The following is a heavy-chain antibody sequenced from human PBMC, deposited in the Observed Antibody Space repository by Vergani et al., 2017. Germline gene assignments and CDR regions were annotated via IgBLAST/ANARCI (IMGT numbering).Heavy chain of an antibody. CDR2: LSASDRRT. D-gene: IGHD6-19*01. CDR1: GFTFIMHA. Sequence: EVQLLESGGGLVQPGGSLRLSCAASGFTFIMHAMSWVRQAPGKGLEWVSTLSASDRRTHYADSVKGRFTISRDNSKNTLFLQMNSLRPEDTAVYYCARDTVTGSRYFDYWGQGTLVTVSS. J-gene: IGHJ4*02. CDR3: ARDTVTGSRYFDY. V-gene: IGHV3-23*01.